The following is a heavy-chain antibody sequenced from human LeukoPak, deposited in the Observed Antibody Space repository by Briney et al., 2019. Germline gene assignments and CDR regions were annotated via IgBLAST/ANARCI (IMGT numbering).Heavy chain of an antibody. D-gene: IGHD2/OR15-2a*01. CDR1: GASVSSSH. V-gene: IGHV4-59*02. J-gene: IGHJ4*02. Sequence: SETLSLTCVVSGASVSSSHWNWIRQPPGKGLEWIGCLSYTGKTDYNPSLTSRVTISLDTSKNQVSLKLRSVTAADTAVYYCSEGYFEPFDHWGQGTLVTVSS. CDR2: LSYTGKT. CDR3: SEGYFEPFDH.